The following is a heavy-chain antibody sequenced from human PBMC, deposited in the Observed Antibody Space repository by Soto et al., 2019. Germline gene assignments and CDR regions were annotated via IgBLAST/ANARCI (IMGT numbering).Heavy chain of an antibody. Sequence: PSETLSLTCTVSGGSISSSSYFWGWIRQPPGKGLEWIGSIYYSGSTYYNPSLKSRVTISVDTSKNQFSLKLSSVTAADTAVYYCARHGSSWYYFDYWGQGTLVTVSS. CDR3: ARHGSSWYYFDY. J-gene: IGHJ4*02. CDR1: GGSISSSSYF. CDR2: IYYSGST. V-gene: IGHV4-39*01. D-gene: IGHD6-13*01.